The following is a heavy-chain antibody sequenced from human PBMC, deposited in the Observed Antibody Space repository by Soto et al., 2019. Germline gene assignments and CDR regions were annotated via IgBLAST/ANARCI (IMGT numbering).Heavy chain of an antibody. CDR2: IIPILDTT. J-gene: IGHJ4*02. V-gene: IGHV1-69*01. D-gene: IGHD4-4*01. CDR1: GGTSGSYA. CDR3: ASGGTTVNRRFDF. Sequence: QVQVVQSGAEVKKPGSSVRVSCKASGGTSGSYAITWMRQAPGQGLEWMGGIIPILDTTDYAQKFQGRVTFTADESTSTVYMELSSLTSEDTAVYYCASGGTTVNRRFDFWGQGTLVTVSS.